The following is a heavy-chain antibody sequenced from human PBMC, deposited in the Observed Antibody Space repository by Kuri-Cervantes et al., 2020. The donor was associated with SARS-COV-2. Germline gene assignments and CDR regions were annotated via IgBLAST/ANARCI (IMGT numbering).Heavy chain of an antibody. CDR1: GFTFSSYS. Sequence: ETLSLTCAASGFTFSSYSMNWVRQAPGKGLVWVSRFMSDGTSPSYADSVRGRFTISRDNAKNTLYLQTNSLRADDTAVYYCAKSDWFDPWGQGTLVTVSS. CDR3: AKSDWFDP. V-gene: IGHV3-74*01. J-gene: IGHJ5*02. CDR2: FMSDGTSP.